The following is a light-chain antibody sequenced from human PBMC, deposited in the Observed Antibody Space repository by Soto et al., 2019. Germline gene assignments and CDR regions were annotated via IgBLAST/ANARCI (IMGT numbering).Light chain of an antibody. V-gene: IGKV3-20*01. CDR2: RAS. CDR1: QSVSSAL. CDR3: QQYDSSPLT. Sequence: EIVLTQSPDTLSLSPGERATLSCRASQSVSSALLAWYQQKPGQAPRLLIYRASTRATGIPDRFTGSGSGTDFTLTISRLEPEDFEVYYCQQYDSSPLTFGGGTKVEIK. J-gene: IGKJ4*01.